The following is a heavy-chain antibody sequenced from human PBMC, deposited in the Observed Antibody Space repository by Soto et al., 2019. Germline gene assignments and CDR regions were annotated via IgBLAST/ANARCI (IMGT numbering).Heavy chain of an antibody. J-gene: IGHJ3*02. D-gene: IGHD2-15*01. V-gene: IGHV3-33*01. CDR2: IWFDGNDR. Sequence: GGSLRLSCAASGFTFSSYGMHWVRQAPGKGLEWVSVIWFDGNDRYYTDSVKGRFTISRDNSKNMLYLQMNGLRAEDTAVYYCARDGYCSGVKCSHGPKAFDIWGQGTMVTVSS. CDR1: GFTFSSYG. CDR3: ARDGYCSGVKCSHGPKAFDI.